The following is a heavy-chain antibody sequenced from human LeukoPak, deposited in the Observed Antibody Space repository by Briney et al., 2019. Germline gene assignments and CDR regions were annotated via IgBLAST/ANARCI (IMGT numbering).Heavy chain of an antibody. CDR3: ARASIVVVPAAIIYYYYYMDV. V-gene: IGHV4-34*01. Sequence: PSETLSLTCAVYGGSFSGYYWSWIRQPPGKGLEWIGEINHSGSTNYNPSLKSRVTISVDTSKNQFSLKLSSVTAADTAVYYCARASIVVVPAAIIYYYYYMDVWGKGTTVTVSS. CDR1: GGSFSGYY. CDR2: INHSGST. J-gene: IGHJ6*03. D-gene: IGHD2-2*02.